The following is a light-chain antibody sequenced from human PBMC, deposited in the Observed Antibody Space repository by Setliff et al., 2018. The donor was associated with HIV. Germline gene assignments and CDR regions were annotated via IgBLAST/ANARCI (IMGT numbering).Light chain of an antibody. CDR2: DVS. J-gene: IGLJ1*01. CDR3: KSYTGSSPLYV. CDR1: NSDVGGYNY. Sequence: QSALTKPASVSGTPGQSITISCIGTNSDVGGYNYVSWYQQHPGKAPKLLIYDVSDRPSGVSRRFSGSKSGNTASLTISGLQAEDEADYYCKSYTGSSPLYVFGSGTKV. V-gene: IGLV2-14*03.